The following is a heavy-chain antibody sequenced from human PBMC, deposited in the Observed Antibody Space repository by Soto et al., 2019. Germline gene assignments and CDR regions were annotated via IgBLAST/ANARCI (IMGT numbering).Heavy chain of an antibody. D-gene: IGHD3-10*01. Sequence: SETLSLTCTVSGATVSIGYYYWRWIRQPPGKGLEWIAYIDYSGSTNYNPSLKSRVTISVDTSNNRFYLQLSSVTAADTDVYYFERRVQKDGGLLSILYYGGEVWAQGTKVT. J-gene: IGHJ6*02. CDR3: ERRVQKDGGLLSILYYGGEV. V-gene: IGHV4-61*03. CDR2: IDYSGST. CDR1: GATVSIGYYY.